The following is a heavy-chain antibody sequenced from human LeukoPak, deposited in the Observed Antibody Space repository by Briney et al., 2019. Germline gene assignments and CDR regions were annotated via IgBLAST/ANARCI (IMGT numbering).Heavy chain of an antibody. D-gene: IGHD3-16*01. Sequence: GGSLRLSCAASGFTFSSYSMNWVRQAPGKGLEWVSSISSSSSYIYYADSVKGRFTISRDNAKNSLYLQMNSLRAEDTAVYYCAKAAFFARIRYYFDYWGQGTLVTVSS. V-gene: IGHV3-21*04. CDR3: AKAAFFARIRYYFDY. CDR2: ISSSSSYI. CDR1: GFTFSSYS. J-gene: IGHJ4*02.